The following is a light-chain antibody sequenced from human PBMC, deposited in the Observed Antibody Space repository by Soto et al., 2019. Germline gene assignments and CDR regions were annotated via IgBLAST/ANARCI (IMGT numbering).Light chain of an antibody. Sequence: EIVMTQSPATLSVSPWERATLSCRASQSVSNKLAWYQHKPGQAPRVLIYDTSTRAAGIPARFSGSGSGTDFTLTISSLQSEDFAVYYCQQYNTWRSITFGQGTRLESK. J-gene: IGKJ5*01. V-gene: IGKV3-15*01. CDR2: DTS. CDR1: QSVSNK. CDR3: QQYNTWRSIT.